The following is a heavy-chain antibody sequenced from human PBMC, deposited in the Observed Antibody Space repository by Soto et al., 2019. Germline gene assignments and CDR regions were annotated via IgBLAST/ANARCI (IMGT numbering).Heavy chain of an antibody. CDR3: ASGALYYDSSGYYAPFDY. CDR2: IYSGGST. V-gene: IGHV3-53*04. D-gene: IGHD3-22*01. J-gene: IGHJ4*02. CDR1: GFTVSSNY. Sequence: GGSLRLSCAASGFTVSSNYMSWVRQAPGKGLEWVSVIYSGGSTYYADSVKGRFTISRHNSKNTLYLQMNSLRAEDTAVYYCASGALYYDSSGYYAPFDYWGQGTLVTVSS.